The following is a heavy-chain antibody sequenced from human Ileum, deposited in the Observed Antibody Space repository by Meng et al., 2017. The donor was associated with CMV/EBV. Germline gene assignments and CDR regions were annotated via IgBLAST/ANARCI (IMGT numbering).Heavy chain of an antibody. CDR3: ARESELLRFDH. CDR1: GDSVSNKNVA. CDR2: TASMSQWDY. D-gene: IGHD6-6*01. V-gene: IGHV6-1*01. J-gene: IGHJ4*02. Sequence: QIHIYQTGPGPLMPSATLAITCDISGDSVSNKNVAWNWILQSPQRGLEWLGRTASMSQWDYEYSVTVESRIPISPDTSKNQFSLHLRYVTPEDTAIYYCARESELLRFDHWGQGTLVTVSS.